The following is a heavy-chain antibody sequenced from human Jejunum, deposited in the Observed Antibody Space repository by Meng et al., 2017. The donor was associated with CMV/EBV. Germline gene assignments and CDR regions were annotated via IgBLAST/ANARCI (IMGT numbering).Heavy chain of an antibody. D-gene: IGHD6-19*01. CDR3: ASGTVAGTS. CDR2: IYTDSKT. CDR1: GLSVSSNY. Sequence: LRLSCAASGLSVSSNYMSWVRQAPGKGLEWVSIIYTDSKTNYADSVRGRFTLSRDNSKNTLNLQMNNLRADDTAVYYCASGTVAGTSWGQGTLVTVSS. V-gene: IGHV3-66*02. J-gene: IGHJ4*02.